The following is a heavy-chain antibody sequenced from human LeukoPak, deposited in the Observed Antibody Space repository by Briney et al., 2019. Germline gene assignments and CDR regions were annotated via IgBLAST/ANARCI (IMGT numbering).Heavy chain of an antibody. J-gene: IGHJ3*02. V-gene: IGHV1-2*06. Sequence: APVKVSCKASGYIFTGYYMHWVRQAPGQGLEWMGRINPNSGGTNYAQKFQGRVTMTRDTSISTAYMELSRLRSDDTAVYYCARDITYGDYADAFDIWGQGTVVTVSS. D-gene: IGHD4-17*01. CDR3: ARDITYGDYADAFDI. CDR1: GYIFTGYY. CDR2: INPNSGGT.